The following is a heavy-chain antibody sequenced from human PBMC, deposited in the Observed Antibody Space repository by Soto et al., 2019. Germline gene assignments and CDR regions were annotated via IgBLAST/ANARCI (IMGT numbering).Heavy chain of an antibody. D-gene: IGHD2-21*02. CDR3: AKTALGWFDP. J-gene: IGHJ5*02. CDR1: GGSISSYY. V-gene: IGHV4-59*01. Sequence: PSETLSLTCSVSGGSISSYYWSWIRQPPGKGLEWIGYIFYSGRSGSTNYNPSLKSRVTMSVDTSKNQFSLKLTSMTAADTAVYYCAKTALGWFDPWGQGTLVTVSS. CDR2: IFYSGRSGST.